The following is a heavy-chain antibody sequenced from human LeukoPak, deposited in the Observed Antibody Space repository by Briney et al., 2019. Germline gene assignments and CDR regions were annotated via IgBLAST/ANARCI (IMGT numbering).Heavy chain of an antibody. CDR2: ISGSGINT. J-gene: IGHJ4*02. CDR3: AKGSEMWELCYPGEMYYFDY. Sequence: GGSLRPSCAASGFTFRNYAVSWVRQAPGKGLEWVSAISGSGINTYYADSVKGRFTISRDNSKNTLYLQMNSLRAEDTAVYYCAKGSEMWELCYPGEMYYFDYWGQGTLVTVSS. CDR1: GFTFRNYA. D-gene: IGHD3-16*01. V-gene: IGHV3-23*01.